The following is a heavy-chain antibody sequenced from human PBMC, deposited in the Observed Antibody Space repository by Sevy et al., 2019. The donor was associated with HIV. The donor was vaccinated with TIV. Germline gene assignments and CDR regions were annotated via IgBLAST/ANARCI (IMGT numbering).Heavy chain of an antibody. J-gene: IGHJ6*02. Sequence: GGSLRLSCAASGFSFRSYWMTWVRQAPGKGLEWVASIYQDGSEKYYMDSVKGRFTVSRDNAKNSLFLQMNRLRVEDTAVYYCARGGSYGDYLLSYYYGMDVWGQGTTVTVSS. CDR1: GFSFRSYW. CDR2: IYQDGSEK. CDR3: ARGGSYGDYLLSYYYGMDV. V-gene: IGHV3-7*01. D-gene: IGHD3-16*01.